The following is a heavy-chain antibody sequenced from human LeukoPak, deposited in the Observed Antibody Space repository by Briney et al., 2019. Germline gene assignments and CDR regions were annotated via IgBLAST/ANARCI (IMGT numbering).Heavy chain of an antibody. CDR2: LYYGGRT. CDR3: AREEERAPGWYEGFDY. V-gene: IGHV4-39*07. J-gene: IGHJ4*02. D-gene: IGHD6-19*01. Sequence: PSETLSLTCTVSGGSISSNNYYWGWIRQPPGKGLEWIGSLYYGGRTFCNPSLKSRVTISVDTSKNQFSLKLSSVTAADTAVYYCAREEERAPGWYEGFDYWGQGTQVTVSS. CDR1: GGSISSNNYY.